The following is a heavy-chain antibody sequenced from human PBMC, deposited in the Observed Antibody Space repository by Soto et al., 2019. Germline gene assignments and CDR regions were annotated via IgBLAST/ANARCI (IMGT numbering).Heavy chain of an antibody. J-gene: IGHJ6*02. CDR2: INGYTSNT. Sequence: ASVKVSCKASGYTFTCYGLSWVRQAPGQGLEWMGWINGYTSNTNYAQKFQGRVTMTTDTSTNTAYLDLWTLISDDTAVYYCARSWVTGKGGIDVWGQGTTVTVS. D-gene: IGHD3-16*01. CDR3: ARSWVTGKGGIDV. CDR1: GYTFTCYG. V-gene: IGHV1-18*01.